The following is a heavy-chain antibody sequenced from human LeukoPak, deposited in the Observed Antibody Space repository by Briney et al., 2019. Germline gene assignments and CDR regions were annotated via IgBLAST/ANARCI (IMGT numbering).Heavy chain of an antibody. Sequence: SETLSLTCTVSGGSISSSDYYWGWIRQPPGKGLEWIGSMYHSGNTYYNPSLKSRVTISVDTSKNQFSLKLSSVTAADTAVYYCARLGITMIVAYWGQGTLVTVSS. D-gene: IGHD3-22*01. J-gene: IGHJ4*02. CDR1: GGSISSSDYY. V-gene: IGHV4-39*07. CDR3: ARLGITMIVAY. CDR2: MYHSGNT.